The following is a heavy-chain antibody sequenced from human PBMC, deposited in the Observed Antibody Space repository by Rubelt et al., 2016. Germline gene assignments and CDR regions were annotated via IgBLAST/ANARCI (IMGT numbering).Heavy chain of an antibody. CDR3: AREDTTDRGWYDALDI. Sequence: QVQLVQSGAEVKKPGASVKVSCKASEYSFTKNPIHWVRQAPGQRLEWMGWINAGNGNTQYSQKFQGGVTITRDKSARTAYMELSSLRSEDTAVYYCAREDTTDRGWYDALDIWGQGTMVTVSS. CDR1: EYSFTKNP. J-gene: IGHJ3*02. D-gene: IGHD6-19*01. CDR2: INAGNGNT. V-gene: IGHV1-3*01.